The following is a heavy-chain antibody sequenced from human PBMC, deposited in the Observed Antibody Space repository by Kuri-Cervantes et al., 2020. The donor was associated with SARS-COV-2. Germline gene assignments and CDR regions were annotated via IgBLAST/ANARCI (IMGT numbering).Heavy chain of an antibody. CDR2: IDQDGYEK. CDR3: ARPSLNTGSYFPD. CDR1: GFTFGDYA. Sequence: GGSLRLSCIGSGFTFGDYAMRWFRQAPGKGLEWVANIDQDGYEKYFVDSVKGRFSISRDNAKNSLFLQMNSLRAEDTAIYFCARPSLNTGSYFPDWGQGTLVTVSS. D-gene: IGHD1-26*01. J-gene: IGHJ4*02. V-gene: IGHV3-7*03.